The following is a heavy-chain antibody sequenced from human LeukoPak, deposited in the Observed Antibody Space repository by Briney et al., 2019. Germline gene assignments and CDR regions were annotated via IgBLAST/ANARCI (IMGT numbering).Heavy chain of an antibody. V-gene: IGHV5-51*01. CDR3: ARTVIPDDAFDI. CDR2: IYPRDSDT. CDR1: GYNFTSYW. J-gene: IGHJ3*02. Sequence: GESLKISCKGSGYNFTSYWIGWVRQMPGRGLEWMGIIYPRDSDTRYSPSFQGQVTISADKSISTAYLQWSSLKASDTAMYYCARTVIPDDAFDIWGQGTLVTVSS. D-gene: IGHD1-14*01.